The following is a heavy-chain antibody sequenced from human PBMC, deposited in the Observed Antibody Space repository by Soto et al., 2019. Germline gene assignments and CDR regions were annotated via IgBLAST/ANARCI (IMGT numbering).Heavy chain of an antibody. Sequence: SETLSLTCTVSGDSLSSADYCWSWIRQAPGKGLEWIGYICYSGSTYHNPSLKSRTSMSIDTSKKQFSLKLTSVTAADTAIYYCARDPHEFWTSYWFDPWGQGTPVTVSS. D-gene: IGHD3-3*01. CDR1: GDSLSSADYC. CDR2: ICYSGST. V-gene: IGHV4-30-4*01. J-gene: IGHJ5*02. CDR3: ARDPHEFWTSYWFDP.